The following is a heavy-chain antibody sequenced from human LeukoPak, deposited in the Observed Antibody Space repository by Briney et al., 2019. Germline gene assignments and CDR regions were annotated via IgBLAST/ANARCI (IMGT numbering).Heavy chain of an antibody. D-gene: IGHD3-10*01. J-gene: IGHJ4*02. CDR1: ADSISSSGHY. CDR2: IHFSGST. CDR3: ARGGNRFGGFYFDY. Sequence: SQTLPLTCTVSADSISSSGHYWTWIRQHPGKGPETIGFIHFSGSTNHNPSLKSRVAISVDASKNQFSLRLSSVTSADTAVYYCARGGNRFGGFYFDYWGQGILVTVSS. V-gene: IGHV4-31*03.